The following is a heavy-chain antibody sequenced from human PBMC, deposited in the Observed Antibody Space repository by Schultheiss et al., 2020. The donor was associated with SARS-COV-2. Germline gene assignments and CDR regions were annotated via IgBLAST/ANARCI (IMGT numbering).Heavy chain of an antibody. CDR1: GFTFSSYS. Sequence: GGSLRLSCAASGFTFSSYSMNWVRQDPGKGLEWVSGIGTAGDTYYPGSVKGRFTISRENAKNSLYLQMNSLRAEDTAVYYCARSDWDGAFDIWGQGTMVTVSS. V-gene: IGHV3-13*01. D-gene: IGHD1-1*01. CDR2: IGTAGDT. J-gene: IGHJ3*02. CDR3: ARSDWDGAFDI.